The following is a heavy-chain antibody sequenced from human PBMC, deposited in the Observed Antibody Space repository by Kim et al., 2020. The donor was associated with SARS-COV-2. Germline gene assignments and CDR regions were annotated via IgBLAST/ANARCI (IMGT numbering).Heavy chain of an antibody. D-gene: IGHD2-15*01. CDR3: ARLRQDIVVVFAVYYYDY. J-gene: IGHJ6*03. CDR2: INHSGST. V-gene: IGHV4-34*01. CDR1: GGSFSGYY. Sequence: SETLSLTCAVYGGSFSGYYWSWIRQPPGKGLEWIGEINHSGSTNYNPSLKSRVTISVDTSKNQFSLKLSSVTAADTAVYYCARLRQDIVVVFAVYYYDY.